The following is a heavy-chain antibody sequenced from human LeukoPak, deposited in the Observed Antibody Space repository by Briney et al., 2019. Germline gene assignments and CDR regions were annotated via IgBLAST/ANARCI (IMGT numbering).Heavy chain of an antibody. D-gene: IGHD6-6*01. CDR2: IYYSGST. CDR3: ARRGWDSSSSGSVDY. V-gene: IGHV4-39*01. J-gene: IGHJ4*02. Sequence: SETLSLTCTVSGGSISSSSYYWGWIRQPPGKGLEWIGSIYYSGSTYYNPSLKSRVTISVDTSKNQFSLKLSSVTAADTAVYYCARRGWDSSSSGSVDYWGQGTLVTVSS. CDR1: GGSISSSSYY.